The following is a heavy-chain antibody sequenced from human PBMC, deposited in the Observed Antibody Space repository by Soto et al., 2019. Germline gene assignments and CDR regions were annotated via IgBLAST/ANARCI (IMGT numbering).Heavy chain of an antibody. J-gene: IGHJ4*02. D-gene: IGHD6-13*01. V-gene: IGHV1-69*02. CDR1: GGTFSSYT. CDR2: IIPIHGIA. CDR3: AKADRSSCYVLDY. Sequence: ASVKVSCKASGGTFSSYTISWVRQAPGQGLEWMGRIIPIHGIANYAQKFQGRVTITAGNSTSTAYMELRSLRSEDTAVYYCAKADRSSCYVLDYWGQGTLVTVSS.